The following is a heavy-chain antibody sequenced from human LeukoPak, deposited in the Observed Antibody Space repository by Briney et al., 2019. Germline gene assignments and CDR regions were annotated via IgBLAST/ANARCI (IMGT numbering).Heavy chain of an antibody. Sequence: GGSLRLSCAASGFTFSSYAMSWVRQAPGKGLEWVSAISGSGGSTYYADSVKGRFTISRDNSKNTLYLQMNSLRAEDTAVYYCAKAAPPTYYYDSSGPQVGYWGQGTLVPVSS. CDR2: ISGSGGST. CDR1: GFTFSSYA. CDR3: AKAAPPTYYYDSSGPQVGY. D-gene: IGHD3-22*01. V-gene: IGHV3-23*01. J-gene: IGHJ4*02.